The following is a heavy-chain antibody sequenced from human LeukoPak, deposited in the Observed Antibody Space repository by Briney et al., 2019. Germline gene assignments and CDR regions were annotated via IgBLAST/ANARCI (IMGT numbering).Heavy chain of an antibody. Sequence: GGSLRLSCAASGFTFSSYAMSWVRQAPGKGLEWVSAISGSGGSTYYADSVKGRFTISRDNSKNTLYLQMNSLRAEDTAIYYCARGAHKRDDYGGFFDYWGQGTLVTVSS. D-gene: IGHD4-23*01. J-gene: IGHJ4*02. CDR3: ARGAHKRDDYGGFFDY. V-gene: IGHV3-23*01. CDR1: GFTFSSYA. CDR2: ISGSGGST.